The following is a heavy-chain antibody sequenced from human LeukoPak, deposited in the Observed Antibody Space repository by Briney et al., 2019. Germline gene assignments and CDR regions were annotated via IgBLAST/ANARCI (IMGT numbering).Heavy chain of an antibody. CDR3: ARDPDCSSTSCYEDYYYGMDV. J-gene: IGHJ6*04. D-gene: IGHD2-2*01. CDR2: INPSGGST. V-gene: IGHV1-46*01. Sequence: ASVKVSCTASGYTFTSYYMHWVRQAPGQGLEWMGIINPSGGSTSYAQKFQGRVTMTRDTSTSTVYMELSSLRSEDTAVYYCARDPDCSSTSCYEDYYYGMDVWGKGTTVTVSS. CDR1: GYTFTSYY.